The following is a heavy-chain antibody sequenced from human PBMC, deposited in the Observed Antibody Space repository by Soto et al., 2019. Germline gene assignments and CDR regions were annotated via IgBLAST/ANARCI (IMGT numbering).Heavy chain of an antibody. J-gene: IGHJ4*02. D-gene: IGHD2-21*02. CDR2: VNPSGGHT. Sequence: QVQLMQSGAEVKKPGASVKVSCKASGDTFSDYYIHWVRQAPGQGLECMGTVNPSGGHTTYSQHFLGRVTMTRDTSTSTLHMELTSLTSEDTAVYYCARGGHVVVVTAALDYWGQGTLVTVSS. CDR3: ARGGHVVVVTAALDY. V-gene: IGHV1-46*01. CDR1: GDTFSDYY.